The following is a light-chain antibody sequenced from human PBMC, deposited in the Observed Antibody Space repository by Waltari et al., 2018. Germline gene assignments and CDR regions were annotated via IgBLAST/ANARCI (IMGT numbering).Light chain of an antibody. CDR2: DAS. CDR3: QHYVRLPAT. J-gene: IGKJ1*01. CDR1: QSVSRS. V-gene: IGKV3-20*01. Sequence: EIVLTQSPGTLSLSPGERATLSCRASQSVSRSLTWYQQKPGQAPRLLIYDASSRATGSPDRFSDSGSGTDFSLTISRLQPEDFAVYYCQHYVRLPATFGQGTKVEIK.